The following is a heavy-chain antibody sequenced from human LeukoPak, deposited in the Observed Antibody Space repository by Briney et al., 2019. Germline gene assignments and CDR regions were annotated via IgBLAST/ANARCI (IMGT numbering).Heavy chain of an antibody. CDR3: ARESGYYYGSGSSSPIDY. J-gene: IGHJ4*02. Sequence: ASVKVSCKASGYTFTSYGISWVRQAPGQGLEWMGWISAYNGNTNYAQKLQGRVTMTTDTSTSTAYMELRSLRSDDTAVYYCARESGYYYGSGSSSPIDYWGQGTLVTVSS. D-gene: IGHD3-10*01. CDR1: GYTFTSYG. CDR2: ISAYNGNT. V-gene: IGHV1-18*01.